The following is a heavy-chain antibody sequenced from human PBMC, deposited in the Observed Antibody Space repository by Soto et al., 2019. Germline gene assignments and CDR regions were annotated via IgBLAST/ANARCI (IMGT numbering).Heavy chain of an antibody. J-gene: IGHJ6*02. CDR2: IYYSGST. CDR1: GGSISSGGYY. V-gene: IGHV4-31*03. CDR3: ARVSQDCSSTSCSSFYYYYGMDV. Sequence: SETLSLTCTVSGGSISSGGYYWSWIRQHPGKGLEWIGYIYYSGSTYYNPSLKSRVTISVDTSKNQFSLKLSSVTAADTAVYYCARVSQDCSSTSCSSFYYYYGMDVWGQGTTVTVSS. D-gene: IGHD2-2*01.